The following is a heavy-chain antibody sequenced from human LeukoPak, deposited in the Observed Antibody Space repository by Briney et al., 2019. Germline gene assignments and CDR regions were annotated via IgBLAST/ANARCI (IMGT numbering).Heavy chain of an antibody. D-gene: IGHD2-2*01. V-gene: IGHV4-59*08. CDR2: VSYRGST. J-gene: IGHJ3*02. CDR3: ATNVGPAAHDAIYI. Sequence: SETLSLTCTVSGDSINRHYWSCIPQTPGKGLEWIGYVSYRGSTNYNPSLESRVTISVDTSNNQFSLRLSSVTAADTGVYYCATNVGPAAHDAIYIWGQGTIVIVSS. CDR1: GDSINRHY.